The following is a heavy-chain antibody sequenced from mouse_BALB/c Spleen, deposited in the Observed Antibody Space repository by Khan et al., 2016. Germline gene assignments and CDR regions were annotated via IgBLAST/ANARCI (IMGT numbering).Heavy chain of an antibody. V-gene: IGHV3-2*02. CDR1: GYSITSDYA. Sequence: EVKLEESGPGLVKPSQTLSLTCTVTGYSITSDYAWNWIRQFPGNKLEWMGYISYSGRTSYNPSLKSRISITRDTSNNQFFLQLNSVTSEDTDIYYCARSDNGSKDAMDYWGQGTSVTVSS. CDR2: ISYSGRT. J-gene: IGHJ4*01. CDR3: ARSDNGSKDAMDY. D-gene: IGHD1-1*01.